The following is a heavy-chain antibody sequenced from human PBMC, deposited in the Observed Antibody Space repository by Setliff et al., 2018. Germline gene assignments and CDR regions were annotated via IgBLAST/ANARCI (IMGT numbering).Heavy chain of an antibody. CDR1: GGSISSYY. CDR3: ARLRSSVRALQPFDY. Sequence: SETLSLTCTVSGGSISSYYWSWIRQPAGKGLEWVGNIGHTGSINYNPSLKSRLTISRDTSKNQFSLKVSSVTAADTAVYYCARLRSSVRALQPFDYWGQGTLVTVSS. J-gene: IGHJ4*02. V-gene: IGHV4-59*08. D-gene: IGHD3-10*01. CDR2: IGHTGSI.